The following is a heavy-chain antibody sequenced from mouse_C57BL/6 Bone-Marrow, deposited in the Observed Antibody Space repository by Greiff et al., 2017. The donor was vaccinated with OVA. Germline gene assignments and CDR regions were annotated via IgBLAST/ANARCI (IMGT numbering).Heavy chain of an antibody. Sequence: EVQLQQSGPELVKPGASVKISCKASGYTFTDYYMNWVKQSHGKSLEWIGDINPNNGGTSYNQKFKGKATLTVDKSSSTAYMELRSLTSEDSAVYYCAREATFYARDYWGQGTSVTVSS. D-gene: IGHD4-1*02. CDR2: INPNNGGT. CDR3: AREATFYARDY. V-gene: IGHV1-26*01. J-gene: IGHJ4*01. CDR1: GYTFTDYY.